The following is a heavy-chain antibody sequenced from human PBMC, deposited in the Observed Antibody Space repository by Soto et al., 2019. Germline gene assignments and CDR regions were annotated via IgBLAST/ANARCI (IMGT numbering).Heavy chain of an antibody. V-gene: IGHV3-9*01. D-gene: IGHD6-6*01. CDR1: GFIFDDYA. J-gene: IGHJ6*02. CDR3: AKDRYSSSAYYYYGMDA. Sequence: GGSLRLSCAASGFIFDDYAVHWVRQAPGKGLEWVSVISGNSGSLGYADSVKGRFTISRDNAKNSLYLQMNSLRAEDTALYYCAKDRYSSSAYYYYGMDAWGQGTTVTVSS. CDR2: ISGNSGSL.